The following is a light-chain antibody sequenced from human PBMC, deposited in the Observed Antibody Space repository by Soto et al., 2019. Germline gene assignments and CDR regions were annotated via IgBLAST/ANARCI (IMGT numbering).Light chain of an antibody. CDR2: EVS. Sequence: QSALTQPPSVSGSPGQSVTISCTGTSSDVGGYNRVSWYQQPPDTAPKVMIYEVSNRPSGVPDRFSGSKSGNTASLTISGLQAEVYADYYCCSFTTSTIYDFGP. CDR3: CSFTTSTIYD. J-gene: IGLJ1*01. CDR1: SSDVGGYNR. V-gene: IGLV2-18*02.